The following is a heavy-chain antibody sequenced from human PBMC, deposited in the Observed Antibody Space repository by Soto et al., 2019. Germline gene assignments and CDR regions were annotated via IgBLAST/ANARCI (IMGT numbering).Heavy chain of an antibody. CDR2: IQSDGSST. CDR3: TREKAVAGTIFDY. Sequence: GGSLRLSCAVSGFSLSSYWMHWVRQAPGKGLVWVSRIQSDGSSTNYADSVKGRFTISRDNAKNTLYLQMDSPRVEDTAVYYCTREKAVAGTIFDYWGQGALVTVSS. J-gene: IGHJ4*02. CDR1: GFSLSSYW. V-gene: IGHV3-74*01. D-gene: IGHD6-19*01.